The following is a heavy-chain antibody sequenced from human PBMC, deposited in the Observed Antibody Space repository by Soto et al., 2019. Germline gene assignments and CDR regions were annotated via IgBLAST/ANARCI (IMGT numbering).Heavy chain of an antibody. J-gene: IGHJ5*02. D-gene: IGHD3-22*01. CDR2: IIPIFGTA. Sequence: QVQLVQSGAEVKKPGSSVKVSCTASGGTFSSYAISGVRQAPGQGLEWMGWIIPIFGTANYAQKFQGRVTITAAESPSTAYMELSSLRSEDTAVYYCARAFDSSGYGSWFDPWGQGTLVTVSS. CDR3: ARAFDSSGYGSWFDP. V-gene: IGHV1-69*12. CDR1: GGTFSSYA.